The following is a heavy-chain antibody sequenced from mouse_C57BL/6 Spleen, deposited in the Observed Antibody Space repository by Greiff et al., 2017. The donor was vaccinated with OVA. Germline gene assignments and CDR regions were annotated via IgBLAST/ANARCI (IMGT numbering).Heavy chain of an antibody. CDR1: GYTFTSYW. Sequence: QVQLQQPGAELVRPGSSVKLSCKASGYTFTSYWMHWVKQRPIQGLEWIGNIDPSDSETHYNQKFKDKATLTVDKSSSTAYMQLSSLTSEDSAVYYCARNGGWDYDGGPYYFDYWGQGTTLTVSS. J-gene: IGHJ2*01. D-gene: IGHD2-4*01. CDR3: ARNGGWDYDGGPYYFDY. CDR2: IDPSDSET. V-gene: IGHV1-52*01.